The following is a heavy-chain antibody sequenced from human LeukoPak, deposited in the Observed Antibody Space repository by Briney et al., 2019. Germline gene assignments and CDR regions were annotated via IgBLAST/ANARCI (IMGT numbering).Heavy chain of an antibody. CDR3: AQDFRQGDGYWDIGS. CDR2: IDGRGGGK. J-gene: IGHJ4*02. Sequence: GGAPRIPCLAPGIPLNIYAVNWVRPGPGKGLGWGSGIDGRGGGKNFAGFVKGRFTVSRENSRFTVFLQMKSLRDEDTAIYYCAQDFRQGDGYWDIGSWGQGTLVTVCS. D-gene: IGHD5-24*01. V-gene: IGHV3-23*01. CDR1: GIPLNIYA.